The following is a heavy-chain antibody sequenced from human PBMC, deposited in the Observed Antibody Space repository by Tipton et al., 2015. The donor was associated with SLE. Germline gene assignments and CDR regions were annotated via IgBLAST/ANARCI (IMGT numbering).Heavy chain of an antibody. D-gene: IGHD1-26*01. CDR3: ARVGGAFDY. CDR2: IYYSGST. CDR1: GYSISRGYF. Sequence: LRLSCAVSGYSISRGYFLGWIRQPPGKGLEWIGYIYYSGSTNYNPSLKSRVTVSVDTSKNQFSLKLNSVTAADTAVYYCARVGGAFDYWGQGTLVTVSS. J-gene: IGHJ4*02. V-gene: IGHV4-28*03.